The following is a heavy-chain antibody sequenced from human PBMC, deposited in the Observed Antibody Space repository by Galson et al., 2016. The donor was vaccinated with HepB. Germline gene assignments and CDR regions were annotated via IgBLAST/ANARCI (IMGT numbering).Heavy chain of an antibody. CDR2: IDSAGTT. Sequence: SLRLSCAASGFIVSTSNMGWVRRTPGKGLNWVSFIDSAGTTYYPHSVKGRFTISRDNSKNTMYPQMDGLRDEDTAIYHCVRDRRGGFDYDAFDIWGQGTLVTVSS. CDR3: VRDRRGGFDYDAFDI. D-gene: IGHD5-12*01. J-gene: IGHJ3*02. CDR1: GFIVSTSN. V-gene: IGHV3-53*01.